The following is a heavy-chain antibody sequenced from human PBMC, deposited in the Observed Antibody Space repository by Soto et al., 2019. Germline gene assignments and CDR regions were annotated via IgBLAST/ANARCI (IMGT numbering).Heavy chain of an antibody. J-gene: IGHJ4*02. CDR3: ARWGPHQLSLRPGKKFDY. CDR2: IYYSGST. D-gene: IGHD2-2*01. Sequence: PSETLSLTCTVSGVTIISSSYYWGWIRKPPGKGLEWIGSIYYSGSTYYNPSLKSRVTISVDTSKNQFSLKLSSVTAADTAVYYCARWGPHQLSLRPGKKFDYWGQGTLVTVSS. V-gene: IGHV4-39*01. CDR1: GVTIISSSYY.